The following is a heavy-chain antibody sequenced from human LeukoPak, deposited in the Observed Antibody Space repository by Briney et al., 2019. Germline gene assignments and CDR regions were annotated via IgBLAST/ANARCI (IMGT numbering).Heavy chain of an antibody. V-gene: IGHV1-46*01. CDR3: ARGSGSYFYWYFDL. Sequence: GASVKVSCKASGYTFTNYYMHWVRRAPGQGLEWMGIINPTGGSPSYAQKFQGRVTMTRDTSTSTVYMELSSLTSEDTAVYYCARGSGSYFYWYFDLWGRGTLVTVSS. J-gene: IGHJ2*01. CDR2: INPTGGSP. D-gene: IGHD1-26*01. CDR1: GYTFTNYY.